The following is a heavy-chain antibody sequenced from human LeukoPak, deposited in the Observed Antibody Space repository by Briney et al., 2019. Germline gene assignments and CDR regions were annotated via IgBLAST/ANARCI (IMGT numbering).Heavy chain of an antibody. J-gene: IGHJ4*02. CDR2: IRYVGSNK. CDR3: AIRGGYNWNYYFDY. Sequence: GGSLRLSCAASGFTFSSYGMHWVRQAPGKGLEWVAFIRYVGSNKYYADSVKGRFTISRDNSKNTLYLQMNSLRAEDTAVYYCAIRGGYNWNYYFDYWGQGTLVTVSS. D-gene: IGHD1-7*01. CDR1: GFTFSSYG. V-gene: IGHV3-30*02.